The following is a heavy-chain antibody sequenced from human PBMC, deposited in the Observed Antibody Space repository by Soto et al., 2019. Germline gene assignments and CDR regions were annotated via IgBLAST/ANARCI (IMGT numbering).Heavy chain of an antibody. J-gene: IGHJ6*02. D-gene: IGHD1-1*01. V-gene: IGHV4-30-4*01. CDR3: ARDLWVEPELYYYGMDV. Sequence: SETLSLTCAVSGDSISSADYYWSWIRQTPGKGLEWIGHIFYSGTTYYNPSLKSRLTISVDTSKNHFSLRLTSVTAADTAVYYCARDLWVEPELYYYGMDVWGQGTTVTVSS. CDR1: GDSISSADYY. CDR2: IFYSGTT.